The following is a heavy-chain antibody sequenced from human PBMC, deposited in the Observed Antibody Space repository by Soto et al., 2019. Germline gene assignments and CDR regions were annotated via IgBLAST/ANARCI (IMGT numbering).Heavy chain of an antibody. CDR3: ARELGDWGSSDAFDI. J-gene: IGHJ3*02. CDR2: ISAYNGNT. D-gene: IGHD7-27*01. CDR1: GYTFTSYG. Sequence: ASVKVSCKASGYTFTSYGISWVRQAPGQGLEWMGWISAYNGNTNYAQKLQGRVTMTTDTSTSTAYMELRSLRSDDTAVYYCARELGDWGSSDAFDIWGQGTMVTVSS. V-gene: IGHV1-18*01.